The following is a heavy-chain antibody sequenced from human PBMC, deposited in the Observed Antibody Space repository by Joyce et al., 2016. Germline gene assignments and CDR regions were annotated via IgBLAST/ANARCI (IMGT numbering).Heavy chain of an antibody. V-gene: IGHV7-4-1*02. D-gene: IGHD4-11*01. CDR1: GTTSGFN. CDR3: AKERGINYGNYLDAVDI. CDR2: INNKRGHP. Sequence: QLVQSGSELKKPGASVKISGKASGTTSGFNIHWIRQAPGQGLEWMGWINNKRGHPTEAQGGFRGRFVFSLDTSVSTTYLQISNLRSEDTAIYYCAKERGINYGNYLDAVDIWGQGTLVAVSP. J-gene: IGHJ3*02.